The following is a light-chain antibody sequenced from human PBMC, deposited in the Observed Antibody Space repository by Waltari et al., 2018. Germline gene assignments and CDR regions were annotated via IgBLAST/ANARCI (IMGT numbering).Light chain of an antibody. CDR2: EVS. CDR3: SSYTSSSTLEGV. CDR1: RSDVGGYTY. J-gene: IGLJ1*01. V-gene: IGLV2-14*01. Sequence: QSALTQPASVSGSPGQSITISCTGTRSDVGGYTYVPWYQQHPGKAPKLMIYEVSNRPSGVSNRFSGSKSGNTASLTISGLQAEDEADYYCSSYTSSSTLEGVFGTGTKVTVL.